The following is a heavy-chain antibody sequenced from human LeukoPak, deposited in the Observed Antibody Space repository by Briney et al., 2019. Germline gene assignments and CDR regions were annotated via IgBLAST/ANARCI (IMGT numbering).Heavy chain of an antibody. J-gene: IGHJ4*02. CDR3: ARLALDTSMVTDY. CDR1: GLTFSSSE. Sequence: GGSLRLSCAASGLTFSSSEMNWVRQAPGKGLEWISYISSRGGTIYHADSVKGRFTISRDNAKNSLYLQMNSLRAEDTAVYYCARLALDTSMVTDYWGQGTLVTVSS. V-gene: IGHV3-48*03. CDR2: ISSRGGTI. D-gene: IGHD5-18*01.